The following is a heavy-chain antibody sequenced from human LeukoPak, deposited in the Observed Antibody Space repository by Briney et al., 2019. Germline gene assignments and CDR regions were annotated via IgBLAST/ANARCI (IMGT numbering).Heavy chain of an antibody. D-gene: IGHD2-21*01. CDR1: GFPLSSYA. J-gene: IGHJ4*02. V-gene: IGHV3-23*01. Sequence: PSGGSLRLSCAAFGFPLSSYAMSWVRQAPGKGLEWVSATSSSDAGTYHADSVRGRFTISRDNSKNTLYLQMNSLRVEDAAVYYCARAPVTSCRGAYCYPFDYWGQGTLVTVSS. CDR3: ARAPVTSCRGAYCYPFDY. CDR2: TSSSDAGT.